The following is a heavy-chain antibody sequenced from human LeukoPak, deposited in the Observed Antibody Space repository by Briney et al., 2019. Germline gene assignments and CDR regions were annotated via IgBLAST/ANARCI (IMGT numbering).Heavy chain of an antibody. J-gene: IGHJ4*02. CDR3: ARSGGYSGYDPPFDY. V-gene: IGHV1-69*13. CDR1: GGTFSSYA. D-gene: IGHD5-12*01. CDR2: IIPIFGTA. Sequence: SVKVSCKASGGTFSSYAISWVRQAPGQGLEWMGGIIPIFGTANYAQKFQGRVTITADESTSTAYMELSSLRSEGTAVYYCARSGGYSGYDPPFDYWGQGTLVTVSS.